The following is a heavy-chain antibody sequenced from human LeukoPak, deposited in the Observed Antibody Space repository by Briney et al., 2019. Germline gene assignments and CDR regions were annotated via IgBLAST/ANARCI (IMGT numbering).Heavy chain of an antibody. D-gene: IGHD6-6*01. CDR3: ARGMRVHSSSPFDY. CDR1: GGSFSGYY. J-gene: IGHJ4*02. V-gene: IGHV4-34*01. Sequence: NSSETLSLTCAVYGGSFSGYYWSWIRQPPGKGLEWIGEINHSGSTNYNPSLKSRVTISVDTSKNQFSLKLSSVTAADTAVYYCARGMRVHSSSPFDYWGQGTLVTVSS. CDR2: INHSGST.